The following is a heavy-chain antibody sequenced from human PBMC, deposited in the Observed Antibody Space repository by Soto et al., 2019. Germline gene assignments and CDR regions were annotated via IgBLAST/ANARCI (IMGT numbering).Heavy chain of an antibody. CDR1: GFTFSSYS. Sequence: GGSLRLSCAASGFTFSSYSMNWVRQAPGKGLEWVSSISSSSSYIYYADSVKGRFTISRDNAKNSLYLQMNSLRAEDTAVYYCARAGLCTCYYDSTGYHYFDYWGQGTLVTVSS. D-gene: IGHD3-22*01. CDR2: ISSSSSYI. CDR3: ARAGLCTCYYDSTGYHYFDY. J-gene: IGHJ4*02. V-gene: IGHV3-21*01.